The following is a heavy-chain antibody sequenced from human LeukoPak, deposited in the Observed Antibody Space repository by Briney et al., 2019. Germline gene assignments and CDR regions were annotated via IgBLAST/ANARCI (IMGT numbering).Heavy chain of an antibody. CDR1: GYTFTGYY. CDR3: ARGSSSSSPSGYFQH. V-gene: IGHV1-2*02. CDR2: INPNSGGT. D-gene: IGHD6-13*01. J-gene: IGHJ1*01. Sequence: ASVKVSCKASGYTFTGYYMHWVRQAPGQGLEWMGWINPNSGGTNYAQKFQGRVTMTRDTSISTAYMELSRLRSDDTAVYYCARGSSSSSPSGYFQHWGQGTLVTVSS.